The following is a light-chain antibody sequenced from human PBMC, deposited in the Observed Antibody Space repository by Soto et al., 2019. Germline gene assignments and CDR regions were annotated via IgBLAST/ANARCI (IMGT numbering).Light chain of an antibody. V-gene: IGLV1-40*01. CDR2: GNN. Sequence: QSVLTQPPSVSGAPGQRVAISCTGSSSNVGAGFDVHWYQQLPGTAPKLLIYGNNNRPSGVPDRFSGSKSGTSASLAIAGLQAEDEADYYCQSYDSSLSGYVFGPGTKLTVL. J-gene: IGLJ1*01. CDR3: QSYDSSLSGYV. CDR1: SSNVGAGFD.